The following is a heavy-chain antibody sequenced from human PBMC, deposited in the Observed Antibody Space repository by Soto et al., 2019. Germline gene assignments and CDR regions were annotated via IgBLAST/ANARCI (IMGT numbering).Heavy chain of an antibody. V-gene: IGHV4-61*01. CDR3: ARDGLRSHYFDY. D-gene: IGHD5-12*01. J-gene: IGHJ4*02. Sequence: SETLSLTCTVSGGSVSSGSYYWSWIRQPPGKGLEWIGYIYYSGSTNYNPSLKSRVTISADTSKNQFSLKLSSVTAADTAVYYCARDGLRSHYFDYWGQGTLVTVSS. CDR1: GGSVSSGSYY. CDR2: IYYSGST.